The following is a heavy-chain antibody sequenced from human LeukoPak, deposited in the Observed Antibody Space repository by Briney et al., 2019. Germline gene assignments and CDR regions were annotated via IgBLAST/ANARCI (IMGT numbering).Heavy chain of an antibody. Sequence: GGSLRLSCAASGFTFSSYAMHWVRQAPGKGLEYVSAISSNGGSTYYANSVKGRFTISRDNSKNTLYLQMGSLRAEDVAVYYCARGSYDFWSGYPWYFDLWGRGTLVTVSS. CDR2: ISSNGGST. D-gene: IGHD3-3*01. CDR1: GFTFSSYA. CDR3: ARGSYDFWSGYPWYFDL. J-gene: IGHJ2*01. V-gene: IGHV3-64*01.